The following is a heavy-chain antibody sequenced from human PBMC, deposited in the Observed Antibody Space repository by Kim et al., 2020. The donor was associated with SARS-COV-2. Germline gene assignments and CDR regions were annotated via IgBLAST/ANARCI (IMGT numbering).Heavy chain of an antibody. J-gene: IGHJ4*02. Sequence: SETLSLTCTVSGGSISSYYWSWIRQPPGKGLEWIGYIYYSGSTNYNPSLKSRVTISVDMSKNQFSLKLSSVTAADTAVYYCARHRGYSYGRPDFDYWGQGTLVTVSS. CDR2: IYYSGST. CDR1: GGSISSYY. V-gene: IGHV4-59*08. CDR3: ARHRGYSYGRPDFDY. D-gene: IGHD5-18*01.